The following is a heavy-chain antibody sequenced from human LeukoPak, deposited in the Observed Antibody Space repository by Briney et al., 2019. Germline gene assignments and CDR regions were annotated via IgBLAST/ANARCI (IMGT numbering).Heavy chain of an antibody. CDR2: ISSSSNYI. J-gene: IGHJ4*02. CDR1: GFTFTSYS. Sequence: GGSLRLSCAASGFTFTSYSMNWVRQAPGKGLEWVSSISSSSNYIYYADSVKGRFTISRDNAKNSLYLQMNSLRAEDTAVYYCARDQYGDYGFDYWGQGTLVTVSS. D-gene: IGHD4-17*01. CDR3: ARDQYGDYGFDY. V-gene: IGHV3-21*01.